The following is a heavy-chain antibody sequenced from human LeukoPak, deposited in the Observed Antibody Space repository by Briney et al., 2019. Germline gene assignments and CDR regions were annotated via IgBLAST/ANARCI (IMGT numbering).Heavy chain of an antibody. J-gene: IGHJ6*03. CDR2: INPSGGST. V-gene: IGHV1-46*01. Sequence: ASVKVSCKASGYTFTGYYMHWVRQAPGQGLEWMGIINPSGGSTSYAQKFQGRVTMTRDMSTSTVYMELSSLRSEDTAVYYCARDFYDFWSGITDYYYMDVWGKGTTVTVSS. CDR1: GYTFTGYY. CDR3: ARDFYDFWSGITDYYYMDV. D-gene: IGHD3-3*01.